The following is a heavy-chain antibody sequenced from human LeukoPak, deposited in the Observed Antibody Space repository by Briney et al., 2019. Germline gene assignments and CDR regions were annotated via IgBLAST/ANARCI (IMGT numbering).Heavy chain of an antibody. Sequence: GASVKVSCKASGYTFTSYDINWVRQATGQGLEWMGWMNPNSGNTGYAQKFQGRVTMTRNTSISTAYMELSSVRSEDTAVYYCARGLTYYDILTGYDDHYYGMDVWGQGTTVTVSS. CDR3: ARGLTYYDILTGYDDHYYGMDV. V-gene: IGHV1-8*01. J-gene: IGHJ6*02. D-gene: IGHD3-9*01. CDR2: MNPNSGNT. CDR1: GYTFTSYD.